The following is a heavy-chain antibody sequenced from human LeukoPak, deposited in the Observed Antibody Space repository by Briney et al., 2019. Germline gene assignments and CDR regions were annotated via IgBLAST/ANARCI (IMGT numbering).Heavy chain of an antibody. Sequence: ASVKVSCKASGNIFTTYALNWVRQAPGQGLEWMGWINTNTGDPTYAQGFTGRFVFSLDTSVNTAYLQISSLKAEDTAVYYCARDGYDILTGYYRYWGQGTLVTVSS. V-gene: IGHV7-4-1*02. CDR2: INTNTGDP. CDR3: ARDGYDILTGYYRY. D-gene: IGHD3-9*01. CDR1: GNIFTTYA. J-gene: IGHJ4*02.